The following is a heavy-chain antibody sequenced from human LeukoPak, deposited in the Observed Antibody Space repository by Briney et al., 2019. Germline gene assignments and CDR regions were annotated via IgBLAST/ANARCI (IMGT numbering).Heavy chain of an antibody. CDR3: ARESVDGDGYILN. Sequence: PSETLSLTCTVSGGSISSGGYYWSWIRQRPGKGLEWIGYIYYSGSTYYNPSLKSRVTISVDTSKNQFSLKLSSVTAADTAVYYCARESVDGDGYILNWGQGTLVTVSS. D-gene: IGHD5-24*01. V-gene: IGHV4-31*03. CDR1: GGSISSGGYY. J-gene: IGHJ4*02. CDR2: IYYSGST.